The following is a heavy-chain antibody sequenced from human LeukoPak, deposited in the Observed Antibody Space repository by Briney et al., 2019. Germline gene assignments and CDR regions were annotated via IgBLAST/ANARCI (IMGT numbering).Heavy chain of an antibody. CDR1: GYSFTSYW. CDR2: IYPGDSDT. Sequence: GESLQISCKGSGYSFTSYWIGWVRQMPGKGLEWMGIIYPGDSDTRYSPSFQGQVTISADKSISTAYLQWSSLKASDTAMYYCARLGLGIVVVPAAADAFDIWGQGTMVTVSS. J-gene: IGHJ3*02. CDR3: ARLGLGIVVVPAAADAFDI. D-gene: IGHD2-2*01. V-gene: IGHV5-51*01.